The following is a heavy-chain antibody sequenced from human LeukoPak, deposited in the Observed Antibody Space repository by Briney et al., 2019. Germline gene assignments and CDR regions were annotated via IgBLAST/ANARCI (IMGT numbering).Heavy chain of an antibody. CDR3: ARDAPLDSGSYYFDP. CDR1: GGSISSYY. D-gene: IGHD3-10*01. J-gene: IGHJ5*02. V-gene: IGHV4-59*01. Sequence: PSETLSLTCTVSGGSISSYYWSWIRQPPGKGLEWIGYIYYSGSTNYSPSLKSRVTISVDTSKNQFSLKLSSVTAADTAVYYCARDAPLDSGSYYFDPWGQGTLVTVSS. CDR2: IYYSGST.